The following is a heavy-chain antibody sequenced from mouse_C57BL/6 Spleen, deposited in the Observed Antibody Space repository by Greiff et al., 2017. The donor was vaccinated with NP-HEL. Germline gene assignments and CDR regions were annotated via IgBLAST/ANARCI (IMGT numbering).Heavy chain of an antibody. Sequence: VKLVESGAELVRPGASVTLSCKASGYTFTDYEMHWVKQTPVHGLEWIGAIDPETGGTAYNQKFKGKGILTADKSSSTAYMELRSLTSEDSAVYYCTNYYGSSFYWYFDVWGTGTTVTVSS. J-gene: IGHJ1*03. CDR2: IDPETGGT. CDR1: GYTFTDYE. D-gene: IGHD1-1*01. CDR3: TNYYGSSFYWYFDV. V-gene: IGHV1-15*01.